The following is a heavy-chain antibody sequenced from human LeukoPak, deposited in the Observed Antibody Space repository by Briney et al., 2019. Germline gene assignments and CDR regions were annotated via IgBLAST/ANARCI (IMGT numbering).Heavy chain of an antibody. D-gene: IGHD5-12*01. V-gene: IGHV1-3*01. CDR3: ARDGYDADGYLDY. CDR1: GYPFRSYV. CDR2: INPANGNT. Sequence: ASVKVSCKASGYPFRSYVIHWLRQALGQSLEWIGWINPANGNTKYSRNFQGRVTITRDTSASVVYMELSSLRYEDTAVYYCARDGYDADGYLDYWGQGALVPVSS. J-gene: IGHJ4*02.